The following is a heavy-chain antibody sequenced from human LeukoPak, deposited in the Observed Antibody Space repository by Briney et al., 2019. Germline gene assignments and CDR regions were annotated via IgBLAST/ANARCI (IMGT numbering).Heavy chain of an antibody. CDR1: GFSFDDYA. D-gene: IGHD2-2*01. V-gene: IGHV3-9*01. CDR3: AKDACSGTSCSFDY. Sequence: GGSLRLSCAASGFSFDDYAMHWVRQAPGRGLEGVSGITWNSGSTGYADSVKGRFTISRDNAKNSLFVQMNSLRAEDTALYYCAKDACSGTSCSFDYWGQGTLVTVSS. J-gene: IGHJ4*02. CDR2: ITWNSGST.